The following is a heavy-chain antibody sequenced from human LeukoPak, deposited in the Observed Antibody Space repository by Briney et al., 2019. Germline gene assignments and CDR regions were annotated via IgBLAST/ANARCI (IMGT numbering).Heavy chain of an antibody. CDR2: IYYSGST. V-gene: IGHV4-59*01. Sequence: SETLCLSCAVSGGSISSYYWSWIRQPPGKGLEWVGCIYYSGSTNYNPSLKSRVTISVDTTKNQFSLKLSSVTAADTAVYYCARLSGDYLSVLSDYWGQGTLVTVSS. CDR1: GGSISSYY. CDR3: ARLSGDYLSVLSDY. J-gene: IGHJ4*02. D-gene: IGHD4-17*01.